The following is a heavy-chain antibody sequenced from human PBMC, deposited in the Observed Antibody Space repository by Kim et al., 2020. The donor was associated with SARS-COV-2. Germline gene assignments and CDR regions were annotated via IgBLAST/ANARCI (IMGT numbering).Heavy chain of an antibody. Sequence: ANSVKGRFTISRDNSKTSLNLQRNSLRAEDMAVYYCAKEGVATIGGPFDYWGQGTLVTVSS. V-gene: IGHV3-23*01. CDR3: AKEGVATIGGPFDY. J-gene: IGHJ4*02. D-gene: IGHD5-12*01.